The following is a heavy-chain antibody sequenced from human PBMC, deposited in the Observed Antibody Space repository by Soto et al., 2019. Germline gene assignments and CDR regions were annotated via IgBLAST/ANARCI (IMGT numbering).Heavy chain of an antibody. Sequence: GPSVKVSCKASGGTFSSYAISWVRQAPGQGLEWMGGIIPIFGTANYAQKFQGRVTITADESTSTAYMELSSLRSEDTAVYYCARDREYYDSSGPNWFDPWGQGTLVTVSS. CDR1: GGTFSSYA. CDR2: IIPIFGTA. D-gene: IGHD3-22*01. J-gene: IGHJ5*02. CDR3: ARDREYYDSSGPNWFDP. V-gene: IGHV1-69*13.